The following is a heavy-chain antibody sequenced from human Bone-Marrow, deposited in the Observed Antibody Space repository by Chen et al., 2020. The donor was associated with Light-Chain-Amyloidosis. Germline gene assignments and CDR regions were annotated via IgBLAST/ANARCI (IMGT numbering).Heavy chain of an antibody. CDR3: AGELIISGTGAFDY. V-gene: IGHV3-33*01. J-gene: IGHJ4*02. D-gene: IGHD3-10*01. CDR2: TWGDXXXX. CDR1: GITFNNYA. Sequence: QVQLVESGGGVVQPGRSLRRSCAASGITFNNYAMHWVRQAPVKGLEWVAGTWGDXXXXYYSDTVXXXXXXXXXXXXXXXXXXXXXXXXXXXXXYYCAGELIISGTGAFDYWGQGTLVTXSS.